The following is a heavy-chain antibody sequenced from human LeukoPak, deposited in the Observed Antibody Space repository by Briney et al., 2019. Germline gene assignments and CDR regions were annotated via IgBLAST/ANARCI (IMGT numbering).Heavy chain of an antibody. V-gene: IGHV4-61*02. CDR2: IYTSGST. J-gene: IGHJ4*02. CDR3: ARHPLGSTSCYDY. D-gene: IGHD2-2*01. CDR1: GGSISSGSYY. Sequence: SQTLSLTCTVSGGSISSGSYYWSWIRQPAGKGLEWIGRIYTSGSTNYNPSLKSRVTISVDTSKNQFSLKLSSVTAADTAVYYCARHPLGSTSCYDYWGQGTLVTVSS.